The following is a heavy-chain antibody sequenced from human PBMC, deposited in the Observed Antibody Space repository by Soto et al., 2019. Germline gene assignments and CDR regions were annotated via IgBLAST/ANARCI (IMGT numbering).Heavy chain of an antibody. CDR1: GFIFSNYG. V-gene: IGHV3-33*01. Sequence: QVQLVESGGGVVQPGTALRLSCAASGFIFSNYGMHWVRQAPGKGLEWVAVIWYDGNNKYYADSVKGRFTISRDNSKNXLYLQSNSLRDEDTAVYYCARDEYCHTGSCRFMDVWGQGTTVTVSS. J-gene: IGHJ6*02. D-gene: IGHD2-15*01. CDR3: ARDEYCHTGSCRFMDV. CDR2: IWYDGNNK.